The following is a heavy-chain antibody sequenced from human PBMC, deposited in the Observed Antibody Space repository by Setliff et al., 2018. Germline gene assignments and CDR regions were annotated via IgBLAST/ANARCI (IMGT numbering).Heavy chain of an antibody. CDR2: INPNSGGT. CDR3: ARVRSGSSGWYLIQYDY. Sequence: ASVKVSCKASGYTFTGYYMHWVRQAPGQGLEWMGWINPNSGGTNYAQKLQGRVTMTTDTSTSTAYMELRSLRSGDTAVYYCARVRSGSSGWYLIQYDYWGQGTLVTVSS. V-gene: IGHV1-2*02. J-gene: IGHJ4*02. D-gene: IGHD6-19*01. CDR1: GYTFTGYY.